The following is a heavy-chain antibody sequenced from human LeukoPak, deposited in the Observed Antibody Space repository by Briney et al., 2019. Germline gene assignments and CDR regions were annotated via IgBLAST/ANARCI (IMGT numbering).Heavy chain of an antibody. J-gene: IGHJ5*02. CDR3: ARDGIAVAGTGFDP. CDR2: IYYTGPT. CDR1: GASISGSRYY. Sequence: SETLSLTCTVSGASISGSRYYWGWIRQPPGKGLEWIGNIYYTGPTYYNASLESRVTISLDTSKNQFSLKLSSVTAAGTAVYYCARDGIAVAGTGFDPWGQGTLVTVSS. V-gene: IGHV4-39*07. D-gene: IGHD6-19*01.